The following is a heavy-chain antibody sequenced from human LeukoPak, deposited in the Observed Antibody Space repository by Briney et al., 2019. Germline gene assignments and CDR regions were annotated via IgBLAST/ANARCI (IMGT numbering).Heavy chain of an antibody. D-gene: IGHD3-3*01. J-gene: IGHJ4*02. V-gene: IGHV4-39*07. Sequence: SETLSLTCTVSGGSISSSSYYWGWIRQPPGKGLEWIGSIYYSGSTNYNPSLKSRVTISVDTSKNQFSLKLSTVTAADTAVYYCASDYDFWSGKNPKIDYWGQGTLVTVSS. CDR3: ASDYDFWSGKNPKIDY. CDR1: GGSISSSSYY. CDR2: IYYSGST.